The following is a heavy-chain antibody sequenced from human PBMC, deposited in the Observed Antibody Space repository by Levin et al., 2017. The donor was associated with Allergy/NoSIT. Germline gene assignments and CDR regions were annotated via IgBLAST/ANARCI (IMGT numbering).Heavy chain of an antibody. CDR1: GFTFSNYW. CDR3: AREVYGDYGFDY. CDR2: ISADESNS. D-gene: IGHD4-17*01. Sequence: GGSLRLSCAASGFTFSNYWMHWVRQVPGKGPVWVSRISADESNSNYADSVKGRFTISRDNAKNTLYLQMTSLRVEDTALYYCAREVYGDYGFDYWGQGTLVTVSS. J-gene: IGHJ4*02. V-gene: IGHV3-74*01.